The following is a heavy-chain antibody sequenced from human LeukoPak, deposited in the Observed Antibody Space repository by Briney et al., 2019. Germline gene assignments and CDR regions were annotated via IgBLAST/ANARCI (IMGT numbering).Heavy chain of an antibody. CDR1: GGSFSGYY. V-gene: IGHV4-34*01. J-gene: IGHJ4*02. CDR3: ARGRRVRGAPFDY. Sequence: SETLSLTCAVYGGSFSGYYWSWIRQPPGKGLEWIGEINHSGSTNYNPSLKSRVTISVDTSKNQFSLKLSPVTAADTAVYYCARGRRVRGAPFDYWGQGTLVTVSS. CDR2: INHSGST. D-gene: IGHD3-10*01.